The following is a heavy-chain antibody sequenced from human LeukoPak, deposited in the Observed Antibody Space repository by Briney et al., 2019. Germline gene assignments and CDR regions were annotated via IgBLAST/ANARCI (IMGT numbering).Heavy chain of an antibody. Sequence: SETLSLTCTVSGGSISSSSYYWGWIRQPPGKGLEWIGSIYYSGNTYHNPSLKSRVTISVDKSKNQFSLRLSSVTAADTAVYYCARHREDIVVVPFGYWGQGTLVTVPS. D-gene: IGHD2-2*01. V-gene: IGHV4-39*01. CDR2: IYYSGNT. J-gene: IGHJ4*02. CDR3: ARHREDIVVVPFGY. CDR1: GGSISSSSYY.